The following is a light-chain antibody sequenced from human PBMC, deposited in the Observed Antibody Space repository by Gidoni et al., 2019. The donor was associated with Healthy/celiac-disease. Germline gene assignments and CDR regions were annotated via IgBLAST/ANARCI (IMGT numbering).Light chain of an antibody. CDR1: PSVSSN. CDR3: QQDNNCPPT. CDR2: GAS. J-gene: IGKJ1*01. V-gene: IGKV3-15*01. Sequence: EIVMTQAPATLSVSPGERATLSCRASPSVSSNLAWYQPKPGPAPMLLIYGASTRATGIPARFSGSGSGTEFTLTISSLHAEDFAVYYCQQDNNCPPTFGQGTKVEIK.